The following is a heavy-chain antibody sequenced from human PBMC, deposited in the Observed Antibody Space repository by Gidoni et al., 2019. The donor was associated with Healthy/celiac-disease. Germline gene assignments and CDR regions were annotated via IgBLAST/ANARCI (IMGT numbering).Heavy chain of an antibody. D-gene: IGHD2-2*03. V-gene: IGHV1-69*02. CDR1: GGTFSSYT. J-gene: IGHJ6*03. Sequence: QVQLVQSGAEVKKPGSSVKVSCKASGGTFSSYTISWVRQAPGQGLEWMGRIIPIRGIANYAQKFQGRVTITADKSTSTAYMELSSLRSEDTAVYYCARGWIDYYYMDVWGKGTTVTVSS. CDR3: ARGWIDYYYMDV. CDR2: IIPIRGIA.